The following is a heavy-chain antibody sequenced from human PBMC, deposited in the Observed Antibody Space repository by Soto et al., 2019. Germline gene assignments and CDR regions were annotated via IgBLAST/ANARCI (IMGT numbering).Heavy chain of an antibody. CDR1: WGPIRGYH. J-gene: IGHJ4*02. Sequence: SETLSLTLPFSWGPIRGYHWSWVRPPPGKGLEWIGYIYYTGSTNYNPSLKSRVTMSVDTSKNQFSLKLNSVTAADTAVYYCARGFSIGWYTYYFDLWGQGPLVTVSS. V-gene: IGHV4-59*08. CDR3: ARGFSIGWYTYYFDL. D-gene: IGHD6-19*01. CDR2: IYYTGST.